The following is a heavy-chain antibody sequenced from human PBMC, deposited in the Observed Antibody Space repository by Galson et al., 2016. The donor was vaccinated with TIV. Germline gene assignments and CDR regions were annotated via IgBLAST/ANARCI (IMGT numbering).Heavy chain of an antibody. CDR2: IHPIFGTA. Sequence: SCKASGGIFSNFVISWVRQAPGQGLEWMGSIHPIFGTANYAQKFQGRVTITADTSTSTFYMELSSLRSEATAIYYCARGRGYSFGSGSSYFDYWGQGSLVTVSS. V-gene: IGHV1-69*06. CDR1: GGIFSNFV. D-gene: IGHD3-10*01. J-gene: IGHJ4*02. CDR3: ARGRGYSFGSGSSYFDY.